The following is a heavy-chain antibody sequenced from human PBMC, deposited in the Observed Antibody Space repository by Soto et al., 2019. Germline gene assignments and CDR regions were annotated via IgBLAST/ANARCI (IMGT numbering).Heavy chain of an antibody. CDR3: ARRGTASYAYGMDV. CDR2: IKQDGSDK. CDR1: GFTFSSYW. D-gene: IGHD1-1*01. Sequence: EVQLVESGGGLVQPGGSLRLSCAASGFTFSSYWMSWVRQAPGKGLEWVANIKQDGSDKYYVDSVKGRFTISRDNAKNSLYLQMNSLRAEDTAVYYCARRGTASYAYGMDVWGQGTTVTVSS. J-gene: IGHJ6*02. V-gene: IGHV3-7*03.